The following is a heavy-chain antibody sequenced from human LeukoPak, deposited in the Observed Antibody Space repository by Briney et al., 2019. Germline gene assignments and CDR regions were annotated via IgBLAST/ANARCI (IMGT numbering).Heavy chain of an antibody. D-gene: IGHD2-2*01. CDR3: ARGGDGVLVKAAMRDWPFDY. CDR1: GFTFSSYS. CDR2: ISGSGGST. Sequence: GGSLSLSCAASGFTFSSYSMNWVRQAPGKGLEWVSAISGSGGSTYYAGSVKGRFTISRENAKNSLYLQMNSLRAEDTAVYYCARGGDGVLVKAAMRDWPFDYWGQGTLVTVSS. V-gene: IGHV3-21*04. J-gene: IGHJ4*02.